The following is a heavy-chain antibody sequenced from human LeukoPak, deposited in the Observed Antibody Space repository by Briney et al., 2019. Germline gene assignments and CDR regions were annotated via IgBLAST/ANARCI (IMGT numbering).Heavy chain of an antibody. CDR2: ISPNFGTA. V-gene: IGHV1-69*05. J-gene: IGHJ4*02. Sequence: EASVKVSCKASGGTFSSYAISWVRQAPGQGLEGMGGISPNFGTAKYAQKLQGRVTITRDKSTSTAYMELNSLRSEDTAVYYCARDDLLPGSGWYRFDYWGQGTLVTVSS. CDR3: ARDDLLPGSGWYRFDY. D-gene: IGHD6-19*01. CDR1: GGTFSSYA.